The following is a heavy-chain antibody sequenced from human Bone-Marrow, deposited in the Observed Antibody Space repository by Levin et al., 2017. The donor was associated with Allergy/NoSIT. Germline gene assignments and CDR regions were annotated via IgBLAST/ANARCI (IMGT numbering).Heavy chain of an antibody. J-gene: IGHJ4*02. CDR3: ARDRTEYYEDSNGYSSFDL. Sequence: KISCKASGGTSISHTINWVRQAPGQGLEWMGGIIRVFGSPNYAQKFQGRVTITADESTGTVYMELRSLRSEDTAVYYCARDRTEYYEDSNGYSSFDLWGQGSLVTVSS. D-gene: IGHD3-22*01. V-gene: IGHV1-69*01. CDR2: IIRVFGSP. CDR1: GGTSISHT.